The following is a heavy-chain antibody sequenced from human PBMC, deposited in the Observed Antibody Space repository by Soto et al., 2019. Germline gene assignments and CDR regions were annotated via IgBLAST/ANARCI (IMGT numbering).Heavy chain of an antibody. J-gene: IGHJ4*02. CDR1: GFSFTTAGVA. D-gene: IGHD5-12*01. CDR2: IYYNDDR. V-gene: IGHV2-5*01. CDR3: AHSDGGYEIIYCDY. Sequence: QITLQESGPTLVKPTQTLTLTCTFSGFSFTTAGVAVGWIRQTPGGALEWLTLIYYNDDRRFSPSLTTRLTITGDTSKNPVVLSLTNVKPGDTATYFCAHSDGGYEIIYCDYWGQGIPVTVSS.